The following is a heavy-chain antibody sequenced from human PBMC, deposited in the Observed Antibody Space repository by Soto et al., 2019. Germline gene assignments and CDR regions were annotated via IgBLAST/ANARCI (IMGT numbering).Heavy chain of an antibody. V-gene: IGHV3-15*01. CDR1: GVILSNTW. D-gene: IGHD2-21*02. CDR2: LKSKRAGGTS. Sequence: GGSLRLSCSGYGVILSNTWMGWVRLVPGKGLEWVARLKSKRAGGTSDYAAPVKGRFTVSRDELKNTLYLQMSSLRSEDTAVYYCTTDGGVTEYPLFWAGGQGTLGTVS. J-gene: IGHJ4*02. CDR3: TTDGGVTEYPLFWA.